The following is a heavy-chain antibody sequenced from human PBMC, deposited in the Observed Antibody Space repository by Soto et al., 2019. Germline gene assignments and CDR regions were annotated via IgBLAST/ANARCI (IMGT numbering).Heavy chain of an antibody. CDR1: GFTFSSYA. CDR2: ISGSGGST. Sequence: PGGSLRLSCAASGFTFSSYAMSWVRQAPGKGLEWVSAISGSGGSTYYADSVKGRFTISRDNSKNTLYLQMNSLRAEDTAVYYCAKDQGSFNYYDSSGLDALDIWGQGTMVTVSS. CDR3: AKDQGSFNYYDSSGLDALDI. D-gene: IGHD3-22*01. J-gene: IGHJ3*02. V-gene: IGHV3-23*01.